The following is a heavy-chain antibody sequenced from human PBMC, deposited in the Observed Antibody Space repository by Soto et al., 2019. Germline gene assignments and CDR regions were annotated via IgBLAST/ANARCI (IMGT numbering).Heavy chain of an antibody. Sequence: SETLSLTCAVSGYSISSGYYWGWIRQPPGKGLECITSIYHSGSTYFNPSLKSRVTISVDTSKNHFSLKLNSVTAADTAVYYCAREYVYCGGDCYSDAFDIWGQGTMVTVSS. J-gene: IGHJ3*02. CDR3: AREYVYCGGDCYSDAFDI. CDR2: IYHSGST. D-gene: IGHD2-21*02. CDR1: GYSISSGYY. V-gene: IGHV4-38-2*02.